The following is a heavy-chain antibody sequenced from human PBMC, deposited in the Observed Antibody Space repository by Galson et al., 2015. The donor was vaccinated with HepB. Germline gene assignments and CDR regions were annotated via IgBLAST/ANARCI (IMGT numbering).Heavy chain of an antibody. CDR2: ISAYNHKT. CDR3: ARGALIVVVDATPNNWFDP. Sequence: SVKVSCKASGYTFSSYSITWVRQASGQGLEWMGWISAYNHKTNYAQKLQGRVIMTTDTSTSTAYMELRSLRSDDTAVYYCARGALIVVVDATPNNWFDPWGQGTLVTVSS. J-gene: IGHJ5*02. CDR1: GYTFSSYS. D-gene: IGHD2-15*01. V-gene: IGHV1-18*01.